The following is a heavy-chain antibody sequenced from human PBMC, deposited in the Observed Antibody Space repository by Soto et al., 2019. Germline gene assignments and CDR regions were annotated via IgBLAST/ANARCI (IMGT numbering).Heavy chain of an antibody. CDR1: GFSLCIYW. Sequence: GVSLRLWCASSGFSLCIYWVSWARQAPGKGLEWVANIGQDGNEKYYMDSVKGRFTISRDNAKNSLYLQMNSLRTEDTAIYYCARYARGAYYMDVWGKGTTVTVSS. CDR2: IGQDGNEK. J-gene: IGHJ6*03. V-gene: IGHV3-7*01. D-gene: IGHD3-16*01. CDR3: ARYARGAYYMDV.